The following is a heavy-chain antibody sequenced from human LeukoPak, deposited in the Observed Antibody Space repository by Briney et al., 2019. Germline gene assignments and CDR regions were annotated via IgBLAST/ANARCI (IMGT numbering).Heavy chain of an antibody. CDR1: GGSFSGYY. V-gene: IGHV4-34*01. Sequence: PSETLSLTCAVYGGSFSGYYWSWIRQPPGKGLEWIGSIYYSGSTYYNPSLKSRVTISVDTSKNQFSLKLSSVTAADTAVYYCAREGDTASPVGAFDIWGQGTMVTVSS. CDR2: IYYSGST. J-gene: IGHJ3*02. CDR3: AREGDTASPVGAFDI. D-gene: IGHD5-18*01.